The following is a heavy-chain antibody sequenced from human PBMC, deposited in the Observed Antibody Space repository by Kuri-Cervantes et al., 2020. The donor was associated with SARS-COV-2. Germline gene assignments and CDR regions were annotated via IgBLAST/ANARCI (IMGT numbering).Heavy chain of an antibody. CDR3: ARDYGDYFNGYYYYMDV. Sequence: ASVKVSCKASGYTFTGYYMHWARQAPGQGLEWMGWINPNSGGTNYAQKFQGRVAMTRDTSTSTAYMELSRLRSDDTAVYYCARDYGDYFNGYYYYMDVWGKGTTVTVSS. D-gene: IGHD4-17*01. V-gene: IGHV1-2*02. CDR2: INPNSGGT. CDR1: GYTFTGYY. J-gene: IGHJ6*03.